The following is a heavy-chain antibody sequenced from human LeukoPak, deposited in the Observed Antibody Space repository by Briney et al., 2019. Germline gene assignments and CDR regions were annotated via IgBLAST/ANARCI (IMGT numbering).Heavy chain of an antibody. J-gene: IGHJ3*02. CDR1: GFTFGSYW. V-gene: IGHV3-48*04. CDR2: ISSSGTTM. CDR3: ARESSGGYYFDVFDI. D-gene: IGHD3-22*01. Sequence: GGSLRLSCAASGFTFGSYWMHWVRQAPGKWLEWVSYISSSGTTMYYADSVKGRFTISRDNAKNSLYLQMNSLRAEDTAFYYCARESSGGYYFDVFDIWGQGTMVTVSS.